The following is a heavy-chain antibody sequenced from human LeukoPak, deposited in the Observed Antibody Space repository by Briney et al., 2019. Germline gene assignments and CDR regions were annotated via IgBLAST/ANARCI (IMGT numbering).Heavy chain of an antibody. D-gene: IGHD6-6*01. V-gene: IGHV3-7*01. CDR1: GFTFSTYW. J-gene: IGHJ4*02. Sequence: GGSLRLSCAASGFTFSTYWMNRFRQTPGKGLEWVAKIKADGGEKDHVASVKGRFTISRDNAKNSLYLQMNSLRVEDTAVYYCARGGAARPDFWGQGTLVTVSS. CDR3: ARGGAARPDF. CDR2: IKADGGEK.